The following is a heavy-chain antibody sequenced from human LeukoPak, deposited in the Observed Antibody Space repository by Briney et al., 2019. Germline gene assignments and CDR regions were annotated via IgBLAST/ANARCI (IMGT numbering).Heavy chain of an antibody. J-gene: IGHJ3*02. CDR1: GGTFSSYA. CDR3: ARDLFPGDAFDI. Sequence: SVKVSCKASGGTFSSYAISWVRQAPGQGLEWMGGIIPIFGTANYAQKFQGRVTITTDESTSTAYMELSSLRSEDTAVYYCARDLFPGDAFDIWGQGTMVTVSS. V-gene: IGHV1-69*05. CDR2: IIPIFGTA.